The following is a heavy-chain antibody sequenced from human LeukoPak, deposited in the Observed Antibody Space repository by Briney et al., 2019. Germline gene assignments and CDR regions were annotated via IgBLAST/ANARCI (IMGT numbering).Heavy chain of an antibody. D-gene: IGHD3-22*01. CDR2: INSDGSTT. J-gene: IGHJ4*02. CDR1: GFTFRTYW. V-gene: IGHV3-74*01. CDR3: ARGPSFYDSSAYIY. Sequence: GGSLRLSCAASGFTFRTYWMSWVRQAPGKGLVWVSRINSDGSTTSYADSVKGRFTISRDNAKNTLYLQVNSLRAEDTAVYYCARGPSFYDSSAYIYWGQGTLVTVSS.